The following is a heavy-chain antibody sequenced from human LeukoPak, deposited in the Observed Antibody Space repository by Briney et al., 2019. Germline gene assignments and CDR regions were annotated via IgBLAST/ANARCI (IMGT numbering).Heavy chain of an antibody. D-gene: IGHD3-10*01. Sequence: RSETLSLTCAVYGGSFSGYYWSWIRQPPGKGLEWVGEINHRGSTNYNPSLKSRVTISVDTSKNQFSLKLSSVTAADTAVYYCARAMVRGVRRRWFDPWGQGTLVTVSS. CDR1: GGSFSGYY. V-gene: IGHV4-34*01. J-gene: IGHJ5*02. CDR2: INHRGST. CDR3: ARAMVRGVRRRWFDP.